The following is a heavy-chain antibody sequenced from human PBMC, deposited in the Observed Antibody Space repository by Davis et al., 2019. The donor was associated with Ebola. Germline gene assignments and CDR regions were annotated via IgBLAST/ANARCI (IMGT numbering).Heavy chain of an antibody. J-gene: IGHJ4*02. Sequence: KFQGRVTITRDTSASTAYMELSSLTSEDTAVYYCARDWSGGSYGWDYWGQGTLVTVSP. V-gene: IGHV1-3*01. D-gene: IGHD1-26*01. CDR3: ARDWSGGSYGWDY.